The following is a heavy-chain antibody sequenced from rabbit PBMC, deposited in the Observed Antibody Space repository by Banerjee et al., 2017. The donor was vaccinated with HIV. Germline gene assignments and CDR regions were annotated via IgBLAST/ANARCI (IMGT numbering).Heavy chain of an antibody. V-gene: IGHV1S39*01. Sequence: QEQLVESGGGLVQPGGSLKLSCKASGFDFSSYGVSWVRQAPGKGLEWIGYIDPVFGSTYYASWAKGRFTISKTSSTTVTLRMTSLTAADTATYFCARDVVAGDGYALWGPGTLVTVS. CDR3: ARDVVAGDGYAL. D-gene: IGHD6-1*01. CDR1: GFDFSSYG. CDR2: IDPVFGST. J-gene: IGHJ4*01.